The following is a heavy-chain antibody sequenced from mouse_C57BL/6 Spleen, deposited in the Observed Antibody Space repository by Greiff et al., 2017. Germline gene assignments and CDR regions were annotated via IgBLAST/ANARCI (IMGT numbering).Heavy chain of an antibody. Sequence: VQLQQPGAELVRPGSSVKLSCKASGYTFTSYWMHWVKQRPIQGLDWIGNIDPSDSETHYNQKFKDKATLTVDKSSSTAYMQLSSLTSEDSAVYYCAPGRYYGLDYWGQGTTLTVSS. CDR3: APGRYYGLDY. CDR1: GYTFTSYW. CDR2: IDPSDSET. D-gene: IGHD1-1*01. J-gene: IGHJ2*01. V-gene: IGHV1-52*01.